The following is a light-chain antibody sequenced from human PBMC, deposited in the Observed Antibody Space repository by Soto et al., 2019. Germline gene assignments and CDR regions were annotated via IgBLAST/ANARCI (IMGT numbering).Light chain of an antibody. J-gene: IGLJ3*02. Sequence: QSVLTQPVSVSGSPGQSISISCTGTSSDVGAYDRVSWYQHHPGKAPKLLIYEVTNRPSGVSTRFSGSKSANTASLTISGLQPEDEASYYCASYTRVDSWVFGGGTKLTVL. V-gene: IGLV2-14*01. CDR2: EVT. CDR1: SSDVGAYDR. CDR3: ASYTRVDSWV.